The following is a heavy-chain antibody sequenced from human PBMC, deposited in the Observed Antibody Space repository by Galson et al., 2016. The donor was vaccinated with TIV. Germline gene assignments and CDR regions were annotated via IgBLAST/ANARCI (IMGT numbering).Heavy chain of an antibody. V-gene: IGHV2-5*02. D-gene: IGHD3-16*01. CDR3: AVARGGGYNFDS. CDR2: FYWDGEE. J-gene: IGHJ4*02. Sequence: PALVKPTQTLTLTCTFSGFSLYTRGVGVGWIRQPPGKALEWLALFYWDGEERYSPSLKSRLTITKDTSKKQVVLTMANMDPLDTATYYCAVARGGGYNFDSWGQGTLVTVSS. CDR1: GFSLYTRGVG.